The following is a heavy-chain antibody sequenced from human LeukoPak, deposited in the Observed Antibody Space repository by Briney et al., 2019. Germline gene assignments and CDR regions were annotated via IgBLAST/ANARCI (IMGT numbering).Heavy chain of an antibody. J-gene: IGHJ6*03. V-gene: IGHV1-69*13. CDR2: IIPIFGTA. D-gene: IGHD1-20*01. CDR3: ARGPQYNWKQDYYYYYYMDV. CDR1: GGTFSSYA. Sequence: SVKVSCKASGGTFSSYAISWVRQAPGQGLEWMGGIIPIFGTANYAQKFQGRVTITADESTSTAYMELSSLRSEDTAVYYCARGPQYNWKQDYYYYYYMDVWGKGTTVTVSS.